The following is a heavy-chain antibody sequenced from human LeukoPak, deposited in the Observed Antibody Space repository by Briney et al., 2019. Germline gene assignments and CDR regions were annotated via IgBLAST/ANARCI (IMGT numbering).Heavy chain of an antibody. CDR2: IYYSGST. V-gene: IGHV4-39*01. CDR3: ARRYYYDSSGYSYYFDF. Sequence: KASETPSLTCTVSGGSISSSTYYWGRIRQPPGKGLEWIGSIYYSGSTYYNPSLKSRVTISVDTSKNQFSLNLRSVTAADTAVYYCARRYYYDSSGYSYYFDFWGQGTLVTVSS. J-gene: IGHJ4*02. D-gene: IGHD3-22*01. CDR1: GGSISSSTYY.